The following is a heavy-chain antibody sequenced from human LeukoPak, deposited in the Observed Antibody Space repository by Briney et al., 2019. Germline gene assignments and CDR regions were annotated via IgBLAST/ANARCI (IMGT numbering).Heavy chain of an antibody. CDR2: IYTSGST. CDR3: LGGSEDQYYYYIDV. Sequence: SETLSLTCTVSGGSISSYYWSWIRQPAGKGLEWIRRIYTSGSTNYNPSLKSRVTISVDKSKNQCSLKLSSVTAADSAVYYGLGGSEDQYYYYIDVWGKGTTVTVSS. V-gene: IGHV4-4*07. D-gene: IGHD3-10*01. J-gene: IGHJ6*03. CDR1: GGSISSYY.